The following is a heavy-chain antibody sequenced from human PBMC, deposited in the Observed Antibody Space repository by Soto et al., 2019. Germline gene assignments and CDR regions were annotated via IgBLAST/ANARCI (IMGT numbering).Heavy chain of an antibody. CDR1: GGSISSYY. V-gene: IGHV4-59*01. CDR2: IYYSGST. D-gene: IGHD3-22*01. J-gene: IGHJ4*02. Sequence: KTSETLSLTCTVSGGSISSYYWSWIRQPPGKGLEWIGYIYYSGSTNYNPSLKSRVTISVDTSKNQFSLKLSSVTAADTAVYYCARGYYDSSFLLDYWGQGTLVTVSS. CDR3: ARGYYDSSFLLDY.